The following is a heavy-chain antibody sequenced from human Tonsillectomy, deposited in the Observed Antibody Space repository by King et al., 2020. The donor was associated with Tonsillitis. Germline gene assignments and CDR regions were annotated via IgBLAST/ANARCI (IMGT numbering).Heavy chain of an antibody. J-gene: IGHJ4*02. Sequence: VQLVESGTEVKKPGASVKVSCKASGYTFTDYYMHWVRQAPGQGLEWMGWINPNSGGTNYGQKFQGWVTMTRDTSISTAYMELSRLTSDDTAVYYCASGRMAAADTGLFDYWGQGTLVIVSS. CDR3: ASGRMAAADTGLFDY. V-gene: IGHV1-2*04. D-gene: IGHD6-13*01. CDR2: INPNSGGT. CDR1: GYTFTDYY.